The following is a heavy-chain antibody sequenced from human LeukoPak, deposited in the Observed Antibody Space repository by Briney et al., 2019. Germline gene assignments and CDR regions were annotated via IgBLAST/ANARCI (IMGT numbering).Heavy chain of an antibody. D-gene: IGHD5-18*01. J-gene: IGHJ4*02. V-gene: IGHV3-21*01. CDR1: GFTFSSYS. CDR3: ARQDTAMPDY. CDR2: ISSSSSYI. Sequence: GGSLRLSCAASGFTFSSYSMNWVRQAPGKGREWVSSISSSSSYIYYADSVKGRFTISRDNAKNSLYLQMNSLRAEDTAVYYCARQDTAMPDYWGQGTLVTVSS.